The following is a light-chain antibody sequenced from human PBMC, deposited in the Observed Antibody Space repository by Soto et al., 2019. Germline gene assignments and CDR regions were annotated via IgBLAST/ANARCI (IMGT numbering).Light chain of an antibody. CDR2: DNS. CDR3: QSYDSSLSSSV. CDR1: ISNIGAGYD. V-gene: IGLV1-40*01. J-gene: IGLJ2*01. Sequence: QSVLTQPTSVSGAPGQRVTISCTGSISNIGAGYDVHGYQQLPGTAPKLLIYDNSNRPSGVPDRFSGSKSGTSASLAITGLQAEDEADYYCQSYDSSLSSSVFGGGTQLTVL.